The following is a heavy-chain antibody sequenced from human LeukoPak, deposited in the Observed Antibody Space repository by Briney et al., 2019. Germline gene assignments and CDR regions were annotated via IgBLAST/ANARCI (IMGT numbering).Heavy chain of an antibody. J-gene: IGHJ4*02. CDR3: ARVAYSGSYFDY. CDR1: GYTFTSYY. V-gene: IGHV1-46*01. D-gene: IGHD1-26*01. Sequence: ASVKVSCKASGYTFTSYYTHWVRQAPGQGLEWMGIINPSGGSTSYAQKFQGRVTMTRDMSTSTVYMELSSLRSEDTAVYYCARVAYSGSYFDYWGQGTLVTVSS. CDR2: INPSGGST.